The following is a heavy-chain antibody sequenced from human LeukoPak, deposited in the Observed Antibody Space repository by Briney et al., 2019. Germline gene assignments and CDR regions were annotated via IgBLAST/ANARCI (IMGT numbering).Heavy chain of an antibody. J-gene: IGHJ6*03. D-gene: IGHD3-3*01. Sequence: SETLSLTCTVSGGSISSSSYYWGWIRQPPGKGLEWIGSIYYSGSTYYNPSLKSRVTISVDTSKNQFSLKLSSVTAADTAVYYCARTSYDYWSGYYNSYYYYYMDVWGKGTTVTVSS. CDR2: IYYSGST. V-gene: IGHV4-39*01. CDR3: ARTSYDYWSGYYNSYYYYYMDV. CDR1: GGSISSSSYY.